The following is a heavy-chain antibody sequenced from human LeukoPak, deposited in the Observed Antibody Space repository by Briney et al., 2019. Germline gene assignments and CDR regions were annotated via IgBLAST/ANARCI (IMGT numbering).Heavy chain of an antibody. Sequence: GGSLRLSCAASGFTFSYTWMNWVRQVPGKGLEWVGRVKSKNDGGTVDYAATVKGRFTISRDDSRNMLSLQMNSLKAEDTAVYYCTSIVLGGICDHWGQGILVTVSS. J-gene: IGHJ4*02. CDR3: TSIVLGGICDH. CDR1: GFTFSYTW. D-gene: IGHD3-16*01. V-gene: IGHV3-15*07. CDR2: VKSKNDGGTV.